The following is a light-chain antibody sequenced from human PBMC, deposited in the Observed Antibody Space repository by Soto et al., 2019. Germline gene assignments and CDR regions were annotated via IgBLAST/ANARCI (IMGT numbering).Light chain of an antibody. CDR2: KAS. J-gene: IGKJ1*01. CDR1: QTISSW. CDR3: QHYNSYSDA. V-gene: IGKV1-5*03. Sequence: DIPMTQSTATLSGSVGDRVTITCRASQTISSWLAWYQQKPGKAPKVLIYKASTLKSGVPSRFSGSGSGTEFTLTISSLQPDDFATYYCQHYNSYSDAFGEGTRVELK.